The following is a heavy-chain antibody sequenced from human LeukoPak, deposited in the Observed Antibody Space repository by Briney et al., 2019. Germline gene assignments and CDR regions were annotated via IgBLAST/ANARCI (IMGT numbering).Heavy chain of an antibody. CDR2: ISAYNGNT. D-gene: IGHD3-3*01. J-gene: IGHJ4*02. V-gene: IGHV1-18*01. CDR1: GFTFTSYG. Sequence: GASVKVSCKASGFTFTSYGISWVRQAPGQGLEWMGWISAYNGNTNYAQKLQGRVTMTTDTSTSTAYMELRILRSEDTAVYYCARVEGSHGLRLLEWLLSGRSYFDYWGQGTLVTVSS. CDR3: ARVEGSHGLRLLEWLLSGRSYFDY.